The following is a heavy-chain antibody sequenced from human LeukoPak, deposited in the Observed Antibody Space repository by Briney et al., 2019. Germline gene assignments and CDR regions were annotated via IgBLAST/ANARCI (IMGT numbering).Heavy chain of an antibody. D-gene: IGHD3-3*01. CDR2: IYHSGST. CDR3: ARVDYDNWFDP. Sequence: PSETLSLTCAVSGGSIGSGTYSWSWIRQPPGKGLDWIGYIYHSGSTYYNPSLKSRVTISIDRSKNQFSLKLTSVTAADTAVYYCARVDYDNWFDPWGQGTLVTVSS. CDR1: GGSIGSGTYS. J-gene: IGHJ5*02. V-gene: IGHV4-30-2*01.